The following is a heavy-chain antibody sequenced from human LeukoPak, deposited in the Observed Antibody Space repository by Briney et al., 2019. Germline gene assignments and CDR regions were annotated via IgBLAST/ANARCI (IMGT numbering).Heavy chain of an antibody. V-gene: IGHV4-34*01. CDR2: INHSGST. CDR3: ATPFPGIAAAGREAPRDDAFDI. CDR1: GGSFSGYY. J-gene: IGHJ3*02. Sequence: PSESLSLTCAVYGGSFSGYYWSWIRQPPGEGLEWIGEINHSGSTNYNPSLKSRVTISVDTSKNQFSLKLSSVTAADTAVYYCATPFPGIAAAGREAPRDDAFDIWGQGTMVTVSS. D-gene: IGHD6-13*01.